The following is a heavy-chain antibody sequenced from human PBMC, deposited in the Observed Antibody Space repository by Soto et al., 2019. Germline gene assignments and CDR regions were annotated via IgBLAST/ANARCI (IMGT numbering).Heavy chain of an antibody. CDR1: GFTFSSYR. CDR2: IWYDGSNK. D-gene: IGHD2-15*01. J-gene: IGHJ1*01. CDR3: AKQVLGYCSGGSCPSAEYFQH. V-gene: IGHV3-33*06. Sequence: PGGPRKLYCAASGFTFSSYRMHWVRQAPGKGLEWVAVIWYDGSNKYYADSVKGRFTISRDNSKNTLYLQMNSLRAEDTAVYYCAKQVLGYCSGGSCPSAEYFQHWGQGTLVTVSS.